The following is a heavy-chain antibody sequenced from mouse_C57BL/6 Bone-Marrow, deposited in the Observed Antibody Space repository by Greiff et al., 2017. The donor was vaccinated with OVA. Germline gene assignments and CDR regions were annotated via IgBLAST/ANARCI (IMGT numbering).Heavy chain of an antibody. CDR3: ARGGYCSSCDWYFDV. CDR2: INYDGSST. CDR1: GFTFSDYY. J-gene: IGHJ1*03. V-gene: IGHV5-16*01. D-gene: IGHD1-1*01. Sequence: EVKLMESEGGLVQPGSSMKLSCTASGFTFSDYYMAWVRQVPEQGLEWVANINYDGSSTYYLDSLKSRFIISGDNAKNILYLQMSSLKSDDTATYYCARGGYCSSCDWYFDVWGTGTTVTVSS.